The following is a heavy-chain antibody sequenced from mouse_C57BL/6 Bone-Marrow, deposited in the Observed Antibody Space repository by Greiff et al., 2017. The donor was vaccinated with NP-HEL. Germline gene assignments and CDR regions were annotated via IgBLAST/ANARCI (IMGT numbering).Heavy chain of an antibody. CDR2: IYPRSGNT. J-gene: IGHJ1*03. CDR3: ARFPGDWYFDV. Sequence: LQESGAELARPGASVKLSCKASGYTFTSYGISWVKQRTGQGLEWIGEIYPRSGNTYYNEKFKGKATLTADKSSSTAYMELRSLTSEDSAVYFCARFPGDWYFDVWGTGTTVTVSS. CDR1: GYTFTSYG. V-gene: IGHV1-81*01.